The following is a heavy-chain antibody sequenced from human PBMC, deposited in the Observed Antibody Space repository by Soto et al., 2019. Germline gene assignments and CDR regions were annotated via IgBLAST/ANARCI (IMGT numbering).Heavy chain of an antibody. CDR3: ARGEVVASTLIPCHFDY. J-gene: IGHJ4*02. CDR1: GYTFTNYF. Sequence: QVQLVQSGAEVKKPGASVKVSCKASGYTFTNYFLHWVRQSPGQGLEWMGIINPSAGSTNFALKFQDRFTMTRDPSTSTVYMELSSLRSEDTAVYFCARGEVVASTLIPCHFDYWGQGTPVTVSS. CDR2: INPSAGST. D-gene: IGHD2-15*01. V-gene: IGHV1-46*03.